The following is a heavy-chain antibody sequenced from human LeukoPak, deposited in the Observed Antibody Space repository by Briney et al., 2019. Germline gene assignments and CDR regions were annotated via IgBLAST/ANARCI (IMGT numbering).Heavy chain of an antibody. Sequence: GGSLRLSCAASGFTVSSNYMSWVRQAPGKGLEWVSVIYSGGSTYYADSVKGRFTISRDNSKNTLYLQMNSLRAEDTAVYYCARGNYYDSSGYTTGDWFDPWGQGTLVTVSS. CDR3: ARGNYYDSSGYTTGDWFDP. CDR2: IYSGGST. J-gene: IGHJ5*02. D-gene: IGHD3-22*01. CDR1: GFTVSSNY. V-gene: IGHV3-53*05.